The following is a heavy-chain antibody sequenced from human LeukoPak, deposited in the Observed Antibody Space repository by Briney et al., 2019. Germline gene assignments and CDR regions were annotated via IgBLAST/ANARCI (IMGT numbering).Heavy chain of an antibody. V-gene: IGHV1-69*06. CDR1: GGTFASYT. Sequence: SVKVSCKASGGTFASYTISWVRQAPGQGLEWMGGIIPIFGTANYAQKFQGRVTITADKSTSTAYMELSSLRSEDTAVYYCSRHVSGSYLIDYWGQRTLVIVSS. CDR3: SRHVSGSYLIDY. D-gene: IGHD1-26*01. J-gene: IGHJ4*02. CDR2: IIPIFGTA.